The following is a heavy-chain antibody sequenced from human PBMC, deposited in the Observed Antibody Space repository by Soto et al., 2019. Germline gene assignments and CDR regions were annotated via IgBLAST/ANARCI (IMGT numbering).Heavy chain of an antibody. D-gene: IGHD3-9*01. J-gene: IGHJ4*02. V-gene: IGHV3-23*01. CDR3: AKPYDILTGYYLYYFDY. Sequence: GGSLRLSCAASGFTFSSYAMSWVRQAPGKGLKWVSAIGGSGGSTYYADSVKGRFTISRDNSKNTLYLQMNSLRAEDTAVYYCAKPYDILTGYYLYYFDYWGQGTLVTVSS. CDR2: IGGSGGST. CDR1: GFTFSSYA.